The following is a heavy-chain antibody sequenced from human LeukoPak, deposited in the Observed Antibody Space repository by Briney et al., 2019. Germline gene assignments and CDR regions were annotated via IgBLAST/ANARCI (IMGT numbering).Heavy chain of an antibody. D-gene: IGHD3-3*01. CDR1: GFTFDDYT. J-gene: IGHJ4*02. CDR2: ILGSGGGT. V-gene: IGHV3-23*01. Sequence: GGSLRLSCAASGFTFDDYTMSWVRQAPGKGLEWVSGILGSGGGTWYADSVKGRFTISRDNSEKTLFLQMNSLRAEDTAVYYCAKDETISGVNYFYYWGQGMLVTVSS. CDR3: AKDETISGVNYFYY.